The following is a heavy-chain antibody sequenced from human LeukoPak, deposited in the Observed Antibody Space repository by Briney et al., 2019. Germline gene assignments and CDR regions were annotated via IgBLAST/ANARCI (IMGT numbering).Heavy chain of an antibody. CDR3: TTRSSHGAFDM. CDR2: ISWNSGAI. J-gene: IGHJ3*02. CDR1: GFTLSNYA. V-gene: IGHV3-9*01. Sequence: GGSLRLSCAASGFTLSNYAMHWVRQVPGKGLEWVSGISWNSGAIIYAGSVKGRFTISRDNAKNSLYLQMNSLRVDDTALYYCTTRSSHGAFDMGGRETSDSVFS.